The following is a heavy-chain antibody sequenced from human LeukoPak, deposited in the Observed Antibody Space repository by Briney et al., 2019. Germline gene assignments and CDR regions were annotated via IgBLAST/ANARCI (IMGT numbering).Heavy chain of an antibody. V-gene: IGHV3-48*04. CDR2: ITDDSLTM. D-gene: IGHD6-19*01. Sequence: GGSLRLSCAASGFTFSSYAMNWVRQAPGKGLEWVSYITDDSLTMYYTDSVKGRFSISRDNAKNSLYLQMNSLRAEDTAVYCVARGGWARFDYWGQGTLVTVSS. CDR3: ARGGWARFDY. CDR1: GFTFSSYA. J-gene: IGHJ4*02.